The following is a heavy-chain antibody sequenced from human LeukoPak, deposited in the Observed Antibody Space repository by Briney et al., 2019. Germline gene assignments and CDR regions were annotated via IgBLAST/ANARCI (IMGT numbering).Heavy chain of an antibody. D-gene: IGHD3-22*01. CDR2: ISGSGGST. CDR3: AKSEGSSGYSNWFDP. CDR1: GFTFSSYA. V-gene: IGHV3-23*01. Sequence: GGSLRLSCAASGFTFSSYAMSWVREAPGKGLEWVSAISGSGGSTYYADSVKGRFTISRDNSKNTLYLQMNRLRAQDTAVYYCAKSEGSSGYSNWFDPWGQGTLVTVSS. J-gene: IGHJ5*02.